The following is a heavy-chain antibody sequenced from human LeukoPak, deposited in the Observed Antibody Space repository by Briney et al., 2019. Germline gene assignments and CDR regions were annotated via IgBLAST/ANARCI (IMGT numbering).Heavy chain of an antibody. CDR3: ARVQGEQWLVYYFDY. J-gene: IGHJ4*02. Sequence: GGSLRLSCAASGFIFSSYGMNWVRQAPGKGLEWVSSISSSGRYMYYADSVKGRFTISRDNAKNSLYLQINSLRAEDTAVYYCARVQGEQWLVYYFDYWGQGTLVTVSS. CDR2: ISSSGRYM. CDR1: GFIFSSYG. V-gene: IGHV3-21*01. D-gene: IGHD6-19*01.